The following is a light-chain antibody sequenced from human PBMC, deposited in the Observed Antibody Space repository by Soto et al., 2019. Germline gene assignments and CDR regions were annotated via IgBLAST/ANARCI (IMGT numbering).Light chain of an antibody. V-gene: IGLV2-14*01. CDR3: SSYTSSSTPYF. CDR1: SSDVGGYNY. CDR2: EVS. J-gene: IGLJ1*01. Sequence: QSALTQPASVSGSPGQSITISCTGTSSDVGGYNYVSWYQQHPGKAPKLMIYEVSNRPSGVSNRFSGSKSGNTASLTISGLQAEDEADYYCSSYTSSSTPYFFGTGTKLTGL.